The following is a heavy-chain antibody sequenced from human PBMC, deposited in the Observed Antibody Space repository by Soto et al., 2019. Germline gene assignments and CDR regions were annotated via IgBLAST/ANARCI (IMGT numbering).Heavy chain of an antibody. Sequence: EVQLLESGGGLVQPGGSLRLSCAASGFTFSSYAMSWVHQAPGKGLEWVSAISGSGGSTYYADSVKGRFTISRDNSKNTLYLQMNSLRAEDTAVYYCAKDRTRHYDYVWGSYRQDPLYWGQGTLVTVSS. V-gene: IGHV3-23*01. CDR3: AKDRTRHYDYVWGSYRQDPLY. CDR1: GFTFSSYA. D-gene: IGHD3-16*02. CDR2: ISGSGGST. J-gene: IGHJ4*02.